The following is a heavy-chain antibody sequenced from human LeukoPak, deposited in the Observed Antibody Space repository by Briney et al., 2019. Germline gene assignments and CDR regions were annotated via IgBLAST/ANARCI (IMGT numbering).Heavy chain of an antibody. CDR1: GYTFSMYN. V-gene: IGHV1-46*01. Sequence: ASVKFSCKASGYTFSMYNMHWVRQAPGQGLEWMGIINPSGGTSYAQKLQGRITMTRDTSTSTLYMELSSLRSEDTAVYYCAREGVAGTGLDYWGQGTLVTVSS. CDR3: AREGVAGTGLDY. CDR2: INPSGGT. J-gene: IGHJ4*02. D-gene: IGHD6-13*01.